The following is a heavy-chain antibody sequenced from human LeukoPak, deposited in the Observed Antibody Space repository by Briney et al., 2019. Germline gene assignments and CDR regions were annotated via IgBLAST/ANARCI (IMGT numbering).Heavy chain of an antibody. CDR1: GFTFSSYA. CDR3: AKEARLYCSSTSCQESWFDP. J-gene: IGHJ5*02. CDR2: ISGSGGST. V-gene: IGHV3-23*01. Sequence: GGSLRLSCAASGFTFSSYAMGWVRQAPGKGLEWVSAISGSGGSTYYADSVKGRFTISRDNSKNTLYLQMNSLRAEDTAVYYCAKEARLYCSSTSCQESWFDPWGQGTLVTVSS. D-gene: IGHD2-2*01.